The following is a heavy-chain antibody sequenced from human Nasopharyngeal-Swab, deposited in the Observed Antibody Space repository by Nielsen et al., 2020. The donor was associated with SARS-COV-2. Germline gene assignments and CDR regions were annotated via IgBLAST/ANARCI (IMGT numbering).Heavy chain of an antibody. J-gene: IGHJ4*02. Sequence: GGSLRLSCAASGFSFSTYWMDWVRQAPGKGPEWVSRIDNDGRRTFYADLVKGRFTISRDNTKNTLYLQMNSLRAEDTAVYYCVKGPPAVIHYFDYWGQGTLVTVSS. CDR1: GFSFSTYW. V-gene: IGHV3-74*01. CDR2: IDNDGRRT. D-gene: IGHD2-21*01. CDR3: VKGPPAVIHYFDY.